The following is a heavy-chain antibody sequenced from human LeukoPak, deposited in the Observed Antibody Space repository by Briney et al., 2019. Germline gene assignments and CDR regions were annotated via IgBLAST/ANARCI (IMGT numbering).Heavy chain of an antibody. J-gene: IGHJ4*02. CDR1: GFTVSSNY. V-gene: IGHV3-66*01. Sequence: GGSLGLSCAASGFTVSSNYMSWVRQAPGKGLEWVSVIYSGGSTYYADSVKGRFTISRDNSKNTLYLQMNSLRAEDTAVYYCARGRPSDYYDSSGYYYRDWGQGTLVTVSS. D-gene: IGHD3-22*01. CDR3: ARGRPSDYYDSSGYYYRD. CDR2: IYSGGST.